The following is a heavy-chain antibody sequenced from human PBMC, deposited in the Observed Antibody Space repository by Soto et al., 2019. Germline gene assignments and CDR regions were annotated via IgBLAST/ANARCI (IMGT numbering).Heavy chain of an antibody. V-gene: IGHV1-18*01. CDR1: GYTFTRNG. D-gene: IGHD3-10*01. CDR3: ATGGGEFDWRLDY. J-gene: IGHJ4*02. Sequence: WASVKVSCTTSGYTFTRNGISWVRQAPGQGLEWMGWISPNTGNIKYAQKLQGRVIMTTDTSTSTAYMELRSLRSDDTAVYYCATGGGEFDWRLDYWGQGTLVTV. CDR2: ISPNTGNI.